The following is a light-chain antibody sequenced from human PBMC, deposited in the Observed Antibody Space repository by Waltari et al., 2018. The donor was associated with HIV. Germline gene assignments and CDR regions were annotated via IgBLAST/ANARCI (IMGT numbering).Light chain of an antibody. V-gene: IGKV1-39*01. J-gene: IGKJ5*01. Sequence: DIQMTQSPSSLSASVGYRVTITCRASQSISSYLNWYQHKPGKAPKLLIYAASSLRSGVPSRFSGTGSGTDFTLTISSLQPEDFATYYCQQSYNTPPLFGQGTRLEIK. CDR1: QSISSY. CDR3: QQSYNTPPL. CDR2: AAS.